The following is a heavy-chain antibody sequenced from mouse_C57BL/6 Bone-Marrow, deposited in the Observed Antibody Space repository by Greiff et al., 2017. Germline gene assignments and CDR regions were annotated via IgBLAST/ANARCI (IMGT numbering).Heavy chain of an antibody. CDR1: GFNIKDYY. CDR3: TLLCLRRTWFAY. V-gene: IGHV14-1*01. D-gene: IGHD2-2*01. CDR2: IDPEDGDT. J-gene: IGHJ3*01. Sequence: EVQLQQSGAELVRPGASVKLSCTASGFNIKDYYMHWVKQRPEQGLEWIGRIDPEDGDTEYAPKFQGKATMTADTSSNTAYLQLSSLTSEDTAVYYCTLLCLRRTWFAYWGQGTLVTVSA.